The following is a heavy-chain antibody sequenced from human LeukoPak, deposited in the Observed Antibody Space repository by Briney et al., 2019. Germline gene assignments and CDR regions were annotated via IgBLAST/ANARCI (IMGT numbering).Heavy chain of an antibody. J-gene: IGHJ4*02. CDR1: GGSINSHY. CDR3: AGAFYYDSSRFYQYFDF. D-gene: IGHD3-22*01. Sequence: SETLSLTCTVSGGSINSHYWSWIRQPPGKGPEWIGYIYYNGGTHYNPSLKSRVTISVDSSKNQFSLKLTSVTAADTAVYYCAGAFYYDSSRFYQYFDFWGRGNLVTVSS. V-gene: IGHV4-59*11. CDR2: IYYNGGT.